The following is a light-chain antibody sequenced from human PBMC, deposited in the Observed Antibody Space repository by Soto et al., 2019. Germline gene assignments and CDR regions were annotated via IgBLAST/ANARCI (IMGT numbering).Light chain of an antibody. CDR3: QQYNYWPPLT. J-gene: IGKJ4*02. CDR1: QSVSSN. CDR2: DAS. Sequence: ETVMTQSPATLSVSPGERATLSCRASQSVSSNLAWYQQKPGRAPRLLIYDASTRGTGIPARFSGSGSGTEFTLTINSLQSEDFAVYYCQQYNYWPPLTFGGGTKVDIK. V-gene: IGKV3-15*01.